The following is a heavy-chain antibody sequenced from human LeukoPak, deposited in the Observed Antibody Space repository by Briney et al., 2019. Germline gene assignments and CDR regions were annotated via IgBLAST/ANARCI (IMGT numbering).Heavy chain of an antibody. D-gene: IGHD5-24*01. CDR3: ARTDGYNLENYYGMDV. Sequence: SETLSLTCTVSGGSISSYYWSWIRQPLGKGLEWIGYIYYSGSTNYNPSLKSRVTISVDTSKNQFSLKLSSVTAADTAVYYCARTDGYNLENYYGMDVWGQGTTVTVSS. J-gene: IGHJ6*02. V-gene: IGHV4-59*08. CDR1: GGSISSYY. CDR2: IYYSGST.